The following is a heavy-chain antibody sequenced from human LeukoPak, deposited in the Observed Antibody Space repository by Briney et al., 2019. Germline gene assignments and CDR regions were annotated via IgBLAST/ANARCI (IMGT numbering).Heavy chain of an antibody. CDR1: GFTFSNYA. J-gene: IGHJ3*02. CDR3: AKGTRSSPNDAADI. Sequence: GGSLRLSCAASGFTFSNYAVSWVPQSPGKGLEWFSAIIGSGGTTYYTNSVKGRFTISRDNSKNTLYLQMNSLRAEDTAVYYCAKGTRSSPNDAADIWGQGAMVTVSS. D-gene: IGHD1-26*01. CDR2: IIGSGGTT. V-gene: IGHV3-23*01.